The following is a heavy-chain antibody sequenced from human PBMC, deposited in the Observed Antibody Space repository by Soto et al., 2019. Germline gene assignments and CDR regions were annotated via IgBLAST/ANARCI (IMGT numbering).Heavy chain of an antibody. CDR3: ARSKYIDY. D-gene: IGHD4-4*01. J-gene: IGHJ4*02. CDR1: GFTFSSYA. CDR2: ISGSGSTI. Sequence: PVGSLRLSCAASGFTFSSYAMSWVRQAPGKGLEWVTYISGSGSTIYYADSVKGRFTISRDNVKNSLYLQMNSLRDEDTAVYYCARSKYIDYWGQGTLVTVSS. V-gene: IGHV3-48*02.